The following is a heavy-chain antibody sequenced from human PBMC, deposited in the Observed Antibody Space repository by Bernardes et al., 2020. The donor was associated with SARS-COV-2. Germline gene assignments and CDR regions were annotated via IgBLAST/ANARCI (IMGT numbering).Heavy chain of an antibody. Sequence: GGSLRLSCAASGFTFNTYNMNWVRQAPGKGLEWVPSISSSSTYIYYADSVKGRFTISRDKAKNSLYLQLNSLRAEDTAVYYCARERCSGGSCRGTFDYWGQGTVVTVAS. CDR3: ARERCSGGSCRGTFDY. CDR1: GFTFNTYN. J-gene: IGHJ4*02. CDR2: ISSSSTYI. V-gene: IGHV3-21*01. D-gene: IGHD2-15*01.